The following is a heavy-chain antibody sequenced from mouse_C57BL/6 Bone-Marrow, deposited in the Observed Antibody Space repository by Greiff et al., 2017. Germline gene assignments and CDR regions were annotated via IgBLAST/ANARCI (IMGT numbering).Heavy chain of an antibody. CDR2: IDPSDSYT. Sequence: QVQLQQPGAELVRPGTSVKLSCKASGYTFTSYWMHWVKQRPGQGLEWIGVIDPSDSYTNYNQKFKGKATLTVDTSSSTAYMQLSSLTSEDSAVYYCAREGVLYYSNFWFAYWGQGTLVTVSA. J-gene: IGHJ3*01. CDR1: GYTFTSYW. V-gene: IGHV1-59*01. D-gene: IGHD2-5*01. CDR3: AREGVLYYSNFWFAY.